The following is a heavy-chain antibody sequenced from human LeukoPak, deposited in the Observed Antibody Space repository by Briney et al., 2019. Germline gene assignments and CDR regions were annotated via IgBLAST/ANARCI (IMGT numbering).Heavy chain of an antibody. CDR2: INYDGNNK. Sequence: GRSLRLSCAASGFIVSDYGIHWVRQAPGKGLEWVAVINYDGNNKYYANSVKGQLTISKDFSKNTVYLQMNSLRGEDTAVYYCAKEGAYPILTYDSWGQGALVTVSS. CDR1: GFIVSDYG. D-gene: IGHD2-2*02. J-gene: IGHJ5*01. V-gene: IGHV3-33*06. CDR3: AKEGAYPILTYDS.